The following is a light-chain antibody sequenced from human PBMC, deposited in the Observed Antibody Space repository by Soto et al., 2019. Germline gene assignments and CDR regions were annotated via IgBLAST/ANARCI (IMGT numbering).Light chain of an antibody. Sequence: IVMTQSPATLSVSSGDRATPSCTASQSVSNNYLAWYQQKPGQAPRLLIYGASNRATGIPDRFSGSGSGTDFTLTISRLEPEDFAVYYCQQYGSSGTFGQGTKVDIK. V-gene: IGKV3-20*01. CDR1: QSVSNNY. J-gene: IGKJ1*01. CDR2: GAS. CDR3: QQYGSSGT.